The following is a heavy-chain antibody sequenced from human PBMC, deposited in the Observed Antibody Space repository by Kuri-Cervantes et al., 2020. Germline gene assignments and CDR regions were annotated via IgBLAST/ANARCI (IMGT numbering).Heavy chain of an antibody. CDR2: IKQDGSEK. D-gene: IGHD2/OR15-2a*01. J-gene: IGHJ1*01. CDR1: GFTFSSYW. CDR3: ARTFHYGPVEYFQH. V-gene: IGHV3-7*01. Sequence: GESLKISCAASGFTFSSYWMSWVRQAPGKGLEWVANIKQDGSEKYYVDSVKGRFTISRDNAKNSLYLQMNSLRAEDTALYYCARTFHYGPVEYFQHWGQGTLVTVSS.